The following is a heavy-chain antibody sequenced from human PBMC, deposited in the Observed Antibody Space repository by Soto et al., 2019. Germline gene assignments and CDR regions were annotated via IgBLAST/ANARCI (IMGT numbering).Heavy chain of an antibody. CDR3: ARDGNVVVPAYYYYMDV. V-gene: IGHV3-33*01. J-gene: IGHJ6*03. Sequence: GGSLRLSCAASGFTFSSYGMHWVRQAPGKGLEWVAVIWYDGSNKYYADSVKGRFTISRDNSKNTLYLQMNSLRAEDTAVYYCARDGNVVVPAYYYYMDVWGKGTTVTVSS. D-gene: IGHD2-2*01. CDR2: IWYDGSNK. CDR1: GFTFSSYG.